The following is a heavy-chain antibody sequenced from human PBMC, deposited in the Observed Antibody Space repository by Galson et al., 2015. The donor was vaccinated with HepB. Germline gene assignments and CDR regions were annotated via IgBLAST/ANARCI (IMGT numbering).Heavy chain of an antibody. D-gene: IGHD5-18*01. J-gene: IGHJ6*02. CDR3: ARDQSAMVVKIYYYYGMDV. V-gene: IGHV4-39*07. CDR1: GGSMSSSSYH. Sequence: SEPLSLTCTVSGGSMSSSSYHWGWIRQSPGKGLEWIGNIYYSGSTYYNPSLKSRVTISVDTSKNQFSLKLTSVTAADTAVYYCARDQSAMVVKIYYYYGMDVWGRGTTVTVSS. CDR2: IYYSGST.